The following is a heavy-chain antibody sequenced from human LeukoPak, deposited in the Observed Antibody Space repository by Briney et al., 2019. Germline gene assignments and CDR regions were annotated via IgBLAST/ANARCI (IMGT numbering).Heavy chain of an antibody. V-gene: IGHV3-73*01. Sequence: GGSLRLSCAASGFTFSGSAMHWVRQASGKGLEWAGRIRSKANSYATAYAASVKGRFTISRDDSKNTAYLQMNSLKTEDTAVYYCTRRYGYCSSTSCYALEYWGQGTLVTVSS. CDR2: IRSKANSYAT. CDR3: TRRYGYCSSTSCYALEY. J-gene: IGHJ4*02. D-gene: IGHD2-2*01. CDR1: GFTFSGSA.